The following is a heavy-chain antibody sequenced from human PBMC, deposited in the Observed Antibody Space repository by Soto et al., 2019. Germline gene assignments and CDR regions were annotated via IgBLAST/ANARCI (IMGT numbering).Heavy chain of an antibody. CDR1: RGSITSGGYY. Sequence: SSETLSLTCTVSRGSITSGGYYGSWIPKPPGKGLEWIGNVYYSGRTFYYPSLKSRVAMSVDTSKNQFSLILNSVNAADTDAYFCARAHPLWGDHDRIAFDYWGHGTLVTVSS. J-gene: IGHJ4*01. V-gene: IGHV4-30-4*01. CDR2: VYYSGRT. CDR3: ARAHPLWGDHDRIAFDY. D-gene: IGHD2-21*01.